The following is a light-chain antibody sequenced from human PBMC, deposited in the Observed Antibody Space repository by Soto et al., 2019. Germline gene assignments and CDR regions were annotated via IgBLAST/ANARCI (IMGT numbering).Light chain of an antibody. CDR1: SSDVGGYNY. V-gene: IGLV2-8*01. J-gene: IGLJ2*01. CDR3: SSYAGSKNFVI. CDR2: EVS. Sequence: QSALTQPPSASGSPRQSVTISCTGTSSDVGGYNYVSWYQQHPGKGPKLMIYEVSKRPSGVPDRFSGSKSGNTASLTVSGLQAEDEADYYCSSYAGSKNFVIFGGGTKLTVL.